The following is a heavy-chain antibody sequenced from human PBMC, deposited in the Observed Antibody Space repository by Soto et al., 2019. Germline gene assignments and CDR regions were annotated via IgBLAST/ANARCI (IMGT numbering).Heavy chain of an antibody. CDR1: GFTFSSND. CDR2: ISSSGAFT. V-gene: IGHV3-23*01. D-gene: IGHD3-10*01. Sequence: EVQLLESGGGLMQPGGALRLSCTASGFTFSSNDMTWVRQAPGKGLDWVSTISSSGAFTYHADSVKGRFTISRDSSKNTVYLQMNSLRAEDTAVYYCAKHQFSMVRGISPFDYWGQGTLVTVSS. CDR3: AKHQFSMVRGISPFDY. J-gene: IGHJ4*02.